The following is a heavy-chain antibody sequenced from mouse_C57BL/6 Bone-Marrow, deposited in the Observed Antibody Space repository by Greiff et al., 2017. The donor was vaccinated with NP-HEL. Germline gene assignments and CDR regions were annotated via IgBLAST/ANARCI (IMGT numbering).Heavy chain of an antibody. CDR2: IYPGSGNT. CDR3: ARNYGSRRRYFDV. V-gene: IGHV1-76*01. J-gene: IGHJ1*03. CDR1: GYTFTDYY. Sequence: VQLQQSGAELVRPGASVKLSCKASGYTFTDYYINWVKQRPGQGLEWIARIYPGSGNTYYNEKFKGKATLTAEKSSSTAYMQLSSLTSEDSAVYFCARNYGSRRRYFDVWGTGTTVTVSS. D-gene: IGHD1-1*01.